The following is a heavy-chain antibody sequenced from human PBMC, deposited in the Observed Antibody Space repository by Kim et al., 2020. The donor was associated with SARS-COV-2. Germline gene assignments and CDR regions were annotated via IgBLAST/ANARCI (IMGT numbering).Heavy chain of an antibody. V-gene: IGHV3-21*06. J-gene: IGHJ3*02. CDR3: AGVPVKYVPFDAFDI. Sequence: ADSMKVRFTISRDIANNSLFLQMNSLRAEDTAVHYCAGVPVKYVPFDAFDIWGQGTMVTVSS. D-gene: IGHD3-10*02.